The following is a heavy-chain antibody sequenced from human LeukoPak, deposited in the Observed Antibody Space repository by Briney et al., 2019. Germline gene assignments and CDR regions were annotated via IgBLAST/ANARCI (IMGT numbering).Heavy chain of an antibody. CDR3: ARRYCSSTSCLLDY. J-gene: IGHJ4*02. CDR2: ISSTSGSTI. V-gene: IGHV3-11*04. Sequence: PGGSLRLSCAASGFTVNGNYMSWVRQAPGKGLEWVSYISSTSGSTIYYADSVKGRFTISRDNAKNSVYLQMNSLRAEDTAVYYCARRYCSSTSCLLDYWGQGTLVTVSS. CDR1: GFTVNGNY. D-gene: IGHD2-2*01.